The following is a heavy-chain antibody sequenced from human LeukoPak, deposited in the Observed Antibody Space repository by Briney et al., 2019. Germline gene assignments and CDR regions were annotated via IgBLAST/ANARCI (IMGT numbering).Heavy chain of an antibody. Sequence: APVKVSCKASGYTFINYYMHWVRQAPGQGLEWMGIINPSGGSSSYAQKFQGRVTMTRDTSTSTVYMELSSLRSEDTAVYYCARDESTSILWWWGQGTLVPVSS. CDR2: INPSGGSS. D-gene: IGHD2-21*01. J-gene: IGHJ1*01. CDR3: ARDESTSILWW. CDR1: GYTFINYY. V-gene: IGHV1-46*01.